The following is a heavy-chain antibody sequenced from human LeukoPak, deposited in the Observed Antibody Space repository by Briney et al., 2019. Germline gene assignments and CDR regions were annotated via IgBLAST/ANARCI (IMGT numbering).Heavy chain of an antibody. J-gene: IGHJ3*02. D-gene: IGHD6-13*01. CDR2: ISAYNGNT. V-gene: IGHV1-18*01. CDR1: GYTCTKYG. CDR3: ARDQSVRLLQTSSTYFKHVFAI. Sequence: ASVRGSCKTSGYTCTKYGISWVRQARGLGLEWIGWISAYNGNTNYAQKVQGRVTMTTDTSTSTAYMELRSLRFDDTAVYYCARDQSVRLLQTSSTYFKHVFAIWGQGSMVTVSS.